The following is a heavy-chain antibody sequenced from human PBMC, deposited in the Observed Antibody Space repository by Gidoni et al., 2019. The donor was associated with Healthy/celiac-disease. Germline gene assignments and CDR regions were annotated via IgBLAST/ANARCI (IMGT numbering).Heavy chain of an antibody. J-gene: IGHJ4*02. CDR3: AKRLYSYGSSYFDY. D-gene: IGHD5-18*01. Sequence: EVQLLESGGGLVQPGGSLRLSCAASGFTFSSYAMSWVRQAPGTGLELVSAISGSGGSKYYADSVKGRFTISRDNSKNTLYLQMNSLRAEDTAVYYCAKRLYSYGSSYFDYWGQGTLVTVSS. CDR1: GFTFSSYA. CDR2: ISGSGGSK. V-gene: IGHV3-23*01.